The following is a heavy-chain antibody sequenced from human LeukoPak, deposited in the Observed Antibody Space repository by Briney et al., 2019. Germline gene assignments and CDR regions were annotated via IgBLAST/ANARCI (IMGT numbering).Heavy chain of an antibody. J-gene: IGHJ4*02. CDR1: GFTFSNYE. CDR3: VRTWNTY. D-gene: IGHD1-1*01. CDR2: ISGSGTTI. Sequence: PGGSLRLSCAASGFTFSNYEMNWVRQAPGKGLEWISYISGSGTTIYYADSVKGRFTISRDNAKNSLYLQMNSLRAGDTAVYYCVRTWNTYWGQGTLVTVSS. V-gene: IGHV3-48*03.